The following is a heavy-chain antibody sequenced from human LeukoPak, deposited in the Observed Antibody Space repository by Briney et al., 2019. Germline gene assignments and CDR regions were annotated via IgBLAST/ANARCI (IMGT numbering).Heavy chain of an antibody. D-gene: IGHD3-10*02. J-gene: IGHJ4*02. CDR1: GFTFSSYG. V-gene: IGHV3-30*03. CDR3: ARDVRKGGPVDY. CDR2: ISYDGSNK. Sequence: PGGSLRLSCAASGFTFSSYGMHWVRQAPGKGLEWVAVISYDGSNKYYADSVKGRFTISRDNAKNSLYLQMNSLRAEDTAVYYCARDVRKGGPVDYWGQGTLVTVSS.